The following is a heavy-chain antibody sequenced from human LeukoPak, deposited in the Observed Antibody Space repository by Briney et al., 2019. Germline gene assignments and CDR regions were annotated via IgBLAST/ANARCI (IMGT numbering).Heavy chain of an antibody. D-gene: IGHD1-26*01. J-gene: IGHJ4*02. Sequence: GGSLRLSCAASGFTFDDYAMHWVRQAPGKGLEWVSGISWNSGSIGYADSVKGRFTISRDNSKNTLYLQMNSLRGEDTAIYYCVADRVGVPGFYLDSWGQGTLVTVSS. V-gene: IGHV3-9*01. CDR1: GFTFDDYA. CDR2: ISWNSGSI. CDR3: VADRVGVPGFYLDS.